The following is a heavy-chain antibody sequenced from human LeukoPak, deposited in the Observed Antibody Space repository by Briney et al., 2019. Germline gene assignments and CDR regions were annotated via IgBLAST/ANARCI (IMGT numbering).Heavy chain of an antibody. D-gene: IGHD3-16*01. CDR1: GFTFSSYA. CDR2: ISYDGSNK. CDR3: ARDCLRAFDI. Sequence: GGSLRLSCAASGFTFSSYAMHWVRQAPGKGLEWVAFISYDGSNKYYADSVKGRFTISRDNSKNTLYLQMNSLRAEDTTMYYCARDCLRAFDIWGQGTMVTVSS. V-gene: IGHV3-30*04. J-gene: IGHJ3*02.